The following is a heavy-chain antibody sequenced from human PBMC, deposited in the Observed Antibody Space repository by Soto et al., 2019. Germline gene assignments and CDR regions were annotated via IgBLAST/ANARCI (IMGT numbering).Heavy chain of an antibody. D-gene: IGHD2-21*02. Sequence: QVQLQESGPGLGKPSQTLSLTCTVSGGSITRGGYYWTWIRQHPGKGLEWIGSVYYSGSTNYNPSLKSRVTTAVDTSKNQFSLKLSSVSAADTAVYYCARGAGGNFYFDYWGQGTLVTVSS. J-gene: IGHJ4*02. CDR1: GGSITRGGYY. CDR3: ARGAGGNFYFDY. CDR2: VYYSGST. V-gene: IGHV4-31*03.